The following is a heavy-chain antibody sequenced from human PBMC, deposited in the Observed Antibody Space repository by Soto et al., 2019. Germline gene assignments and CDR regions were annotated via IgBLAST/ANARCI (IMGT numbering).Heavy chain of an antibody. J-gene: IGHJ6*02. CDR2: IIPIFGTA. D-gene: IGHD3-16*01. V-gene: IGHV1-69*01. Sequence: SVKVSCNAAGGPFSSYAIVWVRQAPGQGLEWMGGIIPIFGTANYAQKFQGRVTITADESTSTAYMELSSLRSEDTAVYYCEREKGAYYYGMDVWGQRTTVTVSS. CDR3: EREKGAYYYGMDV. CDR1: GGPFSSYA.